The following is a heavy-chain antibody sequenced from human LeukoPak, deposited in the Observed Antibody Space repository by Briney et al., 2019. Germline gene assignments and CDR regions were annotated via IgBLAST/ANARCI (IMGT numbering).Heavy chain of an antibody. J-gene: IGHJ4*02. V-gene: IGHV3-23*01. CDR2: ISGSGGST. CDR1: GFTFSSYA. Sequence: PGGSLRLSCAASGFTFSSYAMSWVRQAPGKGLERVSAISGSGGSTYYADSVKGRFTISRDNSKNTLYLQMNSLRAEDTAVYYCAKDRRQEDYDFWSGYYGGFDYWGQGTLVTVSS. CDR3: AKDRRQEDYDFWSGYYGGFDY. D-gene: IGHD3-3*01.